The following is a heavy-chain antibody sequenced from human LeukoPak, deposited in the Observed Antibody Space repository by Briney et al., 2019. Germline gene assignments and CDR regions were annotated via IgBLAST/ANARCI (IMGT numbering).Heavy chain of an antibody. J-gene: IGHJ4*02. CDR1: GFTFSGYA. V-gene: IGHV3-7*01. CDR3: SLYYDTSGYFL. CDR2: IKPDGSEK. D-gene: IGHD3-22*01. Sequence: GGSLRLSCAASGFTFSGYAMHWVRQAPGKGLEWVANIKPDGSEKNYVDSVKGRFTISRDNAKNSLYLQMNSLRAEDTAVYYCSLYYDTSGYFLWGQGSLVTVSS.